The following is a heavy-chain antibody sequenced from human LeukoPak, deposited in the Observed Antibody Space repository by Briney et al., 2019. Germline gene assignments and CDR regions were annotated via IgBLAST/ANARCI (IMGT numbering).Heavy chain of an antibody. CDR1: GGSISSGDYY. D-gene: IGHD3-10*01. Sequence: PSETLSLTCTVSGGSISSGDYYWSWIRQPPGKGLEWIGYIYYSGSTYYNPSLKSRVTISVDTSKNQFSLKLSSVTAADTAVYYCARADYYGSGSYPFDYWGQGTLVTVSS. V-gene: IGHV4-30-4*01. CDR2: IYYSGST. J-gene: IGHJ4*02. CDR3: ARADYYGSGSYPFDY.